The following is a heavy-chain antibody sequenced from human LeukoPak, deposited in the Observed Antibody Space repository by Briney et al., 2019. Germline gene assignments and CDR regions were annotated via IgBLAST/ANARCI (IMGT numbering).Heavy chain of an antibody. CDR2: IDPNSGGT. J-gene: IGHJ3*02. D-gene: IGHD4-17*01. CDR3: ARPLRIPWGDAFDI. CDR1: GYTFTGYY. Sequence: ASVKVSCKASGYTFTGYYMHWVRQAPGQGLQWMGWIDPNSGGTNYAQKFQGRVTMTRDMSISTAYMELSRLRSDDTAVYYCARPLRIPWGDAFDIWGQGTMVTVSS. V-gene: IGHV1-2*02.